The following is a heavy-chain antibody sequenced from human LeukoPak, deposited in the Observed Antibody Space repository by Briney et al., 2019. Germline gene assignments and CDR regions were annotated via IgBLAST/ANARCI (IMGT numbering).Heavy chain of an antibody. D-gene: IGHD4-17*01. V-gene: IGHV3-66*01. J-gene: IGHJ4*02. CDR3: ASDGTTLTKTAFDS. CDR2: IFGGGST. Sequence: GGSLRLSCAASGFSIRNNYMTWVRQAPGKGLEWVSIIFGGGSTYYADSVKGRFTISRDNSKNTLYLQMNSLRGDDTAVYYCASDGTTLTKTAFDSWGQGTLVTVSS. CDR1: GFSIRNNY.